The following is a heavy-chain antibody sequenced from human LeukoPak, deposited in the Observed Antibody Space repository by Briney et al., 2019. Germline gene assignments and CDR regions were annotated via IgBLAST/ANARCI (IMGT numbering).Heavy chain of an antibody. CDR2: IYYSGST. CDR1: GGSISSYY. V-gene: IGHV4-59*01. Sequence: SETLPLTCTVSGGSISSYYWSWIRQPPGKGLEWIGYIYYSGSTNYSPSLKSGVTISVDTSKNQFSLKLSSVTAADTAVYYCARVEARSSPYFDYWGQGTLVTVSS. J-gene: IGHJ4*02. CDR3: ARVEARSSPYFDY. D-gene: IGHD1-1*01.